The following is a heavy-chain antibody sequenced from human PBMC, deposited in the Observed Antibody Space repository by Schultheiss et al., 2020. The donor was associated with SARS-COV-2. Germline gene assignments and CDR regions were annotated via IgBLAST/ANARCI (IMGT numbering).Heavy chain of an antibody. Sequence: SQTLSLTCTVSGGSISSYYWSWIRQPPGKGLEWIGYIYYSGSTNYNPSLKSRVTISVDTSKNQFSLKLSSVTAADTAVYYCAKDDLAYSSSSGWFDPWGQGTLVTVSS. J-gene: IGHJ5*02. CDR2: IYYSGST. CDR1: GGSISSYY. D-gene: IGHD6-6*01. V-gene: IGHV4-59*12. CDR3: AKDDLAYSSSSGWFDP.